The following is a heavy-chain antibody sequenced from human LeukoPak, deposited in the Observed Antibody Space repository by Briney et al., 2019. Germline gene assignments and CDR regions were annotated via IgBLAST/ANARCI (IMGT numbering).Heavy chain of an antibody. CDR2: ITRSGGNT. CDR1: GFTFSSYA. V-gene: IGHV3-23*01. Sequence: GGSLRLSCAASGFTFSSYAMTWVRQAPGKGLEWVSTITRSGGNTYYADSVKGRFTISRDNSKNTLYLQMNSLRAEDTAVYYCARDLRDSSGYYLAGAWGQGTLVTVSS. CDR3: ARDLRDSSGYYLAGA. J-gene: IGHJ5*02. D-gene: IGHD3-22*01.